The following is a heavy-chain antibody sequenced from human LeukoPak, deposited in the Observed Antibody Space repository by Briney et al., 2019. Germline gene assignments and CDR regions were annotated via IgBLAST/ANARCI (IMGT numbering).Heavy chain of an antibody. J-gene: IGHJ6*02. D-gene: IGHD2-2*01. Sequence: PGGSLRLSCAASGFTFSDYYMSWIRQAPGKGLEWVSYISSSSSYTNYADSVKGRFTISRDNAKNSLYLQMNSLRAEDTAVYYCARLLGVPAATYYYYYGMDVWGQGTTVTVSS. V-gene: IGHV3-11*03. CDR1: GFTFSDYY. CDR2: ISSSSSYT. CDR3: ARLLGVPAATYYYYYGMDV.